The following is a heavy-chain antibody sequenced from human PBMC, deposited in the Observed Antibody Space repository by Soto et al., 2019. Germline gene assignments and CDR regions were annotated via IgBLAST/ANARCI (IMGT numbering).Heavy chain of an antibody. CDR3: ARDQTTVTTDLNWYFDL. CDR1: GGSISSGGYY. J-gene: IGHJ2*01. V-gene: IGHV4-31*03. CDR2: IYYSGST. D-gene: IGHD4-17*01. Sequence: QVQLRESGPGLVKPSQTLSLTCTVSGGSISSGGYYWSWIRQHPGKGLEWIGYIYYSGSTYYNPSLKSRVTISVDTSKNQFSLKLSSVTAADTAVYYCARDQTTVTTDLNWYFDLWGRGTLVTVSS.